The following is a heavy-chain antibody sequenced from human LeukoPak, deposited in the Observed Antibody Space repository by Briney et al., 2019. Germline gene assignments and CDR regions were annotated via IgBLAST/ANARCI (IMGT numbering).Heavy chain of an antibody. V-gene: IGHV4-61*01. J-gene: IGHJ5*02. D-gene: IGHD6-19*01. CDR1: GGSVSSGSYY. CDR3: ARFSRSGSGFDP. Sequence: SETLSLTCTVSGGSVSSGSYYWGWIRQPPGKGLEWIGYNYYSGSTNDNPSLKSRVTISVNTSKNQFSLKLSSVTAADTAVYYCARFSRSGSGFDPWGQGPLVTVSS. CDR2: NYYSGST.